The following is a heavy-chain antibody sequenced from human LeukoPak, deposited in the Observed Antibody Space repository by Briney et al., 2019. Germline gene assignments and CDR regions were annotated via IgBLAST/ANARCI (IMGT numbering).Heavy chain of an antibody. CDR1: RYTLTNYD. CDR2: MNPYSGDT. D-gene: IGHD2-2*01. V-gene: IGHV1-8*01. J-gene: IGHJ6*03. CDR3: ARGRYCSSTSCPSYYYYMDV. Sequence: ASVKVSCMTSRYTLTNYDINWVRQATGQGLEWMGWMNPYSGDTGYEQKFEGRVTLSWNNSISTAYMELSSLRSEATAVYYCARGRYCSSTSCPSYYYYMDVWGKGTTVTVSS.